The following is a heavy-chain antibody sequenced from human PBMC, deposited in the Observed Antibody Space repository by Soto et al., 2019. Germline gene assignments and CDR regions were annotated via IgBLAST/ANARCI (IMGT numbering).Heavy chain of an antibody. CDR1: GDSVSSNSAA. V-gene: IGHV6-1*01. D-gene: IGHD6-19*01. CDR2: TYYRSKWYN. J-gene: IGHJ6*02. CDR3: ARDVSVRVAGTPPYYYGMDV. Sequence: PSQTLSLTCAISGDSVSSNSAAWNWIRQSPSRGLEWLGRTYYRSKWYNDYAVSVKSRITINPDTSKNQFSLQLNSATPEDTAVYYCARDVSVRVAGTPPYYYGMDVWGQGTTVTVS.